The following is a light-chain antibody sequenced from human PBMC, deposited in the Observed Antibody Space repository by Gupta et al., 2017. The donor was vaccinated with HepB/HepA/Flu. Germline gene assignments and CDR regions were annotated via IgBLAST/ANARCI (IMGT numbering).Light chain of an antibody. J-gene: IGKJ1*01. V-gene: IGKV3-20*01. Sequence: EIVLTQSPGTLSLSPGERATLSCRASQSVSSSYLAWYQQKPGQAPRLLLYGASSRATGIPDRVSGSGSGTDFTLTISRLEAGDFAVYYCPQYGSSLWTFGQGTKVEIK. CDR1: QSVSSSY. CDR2: GAS. CDR3: PQYGSSLWT.